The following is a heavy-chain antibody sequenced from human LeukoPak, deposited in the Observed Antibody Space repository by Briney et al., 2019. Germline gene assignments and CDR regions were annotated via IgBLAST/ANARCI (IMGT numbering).Heavy chain of an antibody. CDR1: GGSISSYY. V-gene: IGHV4-4*07. D-gene: IGHD3-10*01. CDR2: IYTSGST. CDR3: ARDFKRKAWFGDRNWFDP. Sequence: SETLSLTCTVSGGSISSYYWSWIRQPAGKGLEWIGRIYTSGSTNYNPSLKSRVTMSVDTSKNQFSLKLSSVTAADTAVYYCARDFKRKAWFGDRNWFDPWGQGTLVTVSS. J-gene: IGHJ5*02.